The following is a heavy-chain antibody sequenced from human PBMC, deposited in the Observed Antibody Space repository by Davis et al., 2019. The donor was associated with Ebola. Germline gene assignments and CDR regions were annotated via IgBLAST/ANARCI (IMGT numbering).Heavy chain of an antibody. D-gene: IGHD3-16*01. Sequence: GESLKISCEASGFTFNNFWMSWVRQSPGKGLEWVANINQEGNEKYYVDSVKGRFNITRDNAKNSLSLQMISLRFEDSAIYYCARGSLPYWGPGTLVTVSS. CDR1: GFTFNNFW. J-gene: IGHJ4*02. CDR2: INQEGNEK. V-gene: IGHV3-7*01. CDR3: ARGSLPY.